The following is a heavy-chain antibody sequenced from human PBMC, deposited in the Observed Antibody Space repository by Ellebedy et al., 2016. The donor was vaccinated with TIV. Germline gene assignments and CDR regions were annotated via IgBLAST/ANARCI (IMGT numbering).Heavy chain of an antibody. Sequence: ASVKVSCXASGYTFTSYGISWVRQAPGQGLEWMGWISAYNGNTNYAQKLQGRVTMTTDTSTSTAYMELRSLRSDDTAVYYCARDLVWKRNAVDYFDYWGQGTLVTVSS. J-gene: IGHJ4*02. CDR3: ARDLVWKRNAVDYFDY. CDR1: GYTFTSYG. V-gene: IGHV1-18*01. D-gene: IGHD3-16*01. CDR2: ISAYNGNT.